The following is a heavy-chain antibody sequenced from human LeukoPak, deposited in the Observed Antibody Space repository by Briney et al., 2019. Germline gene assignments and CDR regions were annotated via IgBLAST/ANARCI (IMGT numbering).Heavy chain of an antibody. D-gene: IGHD3-22*01. J-gene: IGHJ4*02. CDR3: ARGSHYYDSSGPFDY. Sequence: GGSLRLSCAASGFTFSDYYMSWIRQAPGKGLEWVSYISSSGSTIYYADSVKVRFTISRDNAKNSLYLQMNSLRAEDTAVYYCARGSHYYDSSGPFDYWGQGTLVTISS. CDR2: ISSSGSTI. V-gene: IGHV3-11*04. CDR1: GFTFSDYY.